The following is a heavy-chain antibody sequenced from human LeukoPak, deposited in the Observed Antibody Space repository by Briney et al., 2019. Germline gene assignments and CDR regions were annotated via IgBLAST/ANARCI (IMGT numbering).Heavy chain of an antibody. CDR2: INPNSGGT. Sequence: ASVKVSCKASGYTFTSYGISWVRQAPGQGLEWMGWINPNSGGTNYAQKFQGRVTMTRDTSISTAYMELSRLRSDDTAVYYCARVLSFGYSSGWYDYWGQGTLVTVSS. CDR1: GYTFTSYG. J-gene: IGHJ4*02. V-gene: IGHV1-2*02. D-gene: IGHD6-19*01. CDR3: ARVLSFGYSSGWYDY.